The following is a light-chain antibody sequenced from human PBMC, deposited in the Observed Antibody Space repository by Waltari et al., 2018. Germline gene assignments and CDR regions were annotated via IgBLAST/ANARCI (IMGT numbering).Light chain of an antibody. CDR2: RNN. Sequence: QAGLTQPPSMSKDLRQTATLTCTGNSNNVGYQGAAWLQQHQGHPPKLLSYRNNDRPSGISERFSASRSGNTASLTITGLQPEDEADYYRSAWDSSLSAWVFGGGTKLTVL. J-gene: IGLJ3*02. CDR3: SAWDSSLSAWV. V-gene: IGLV10-54*01. CDR1: SNNVGYQG.